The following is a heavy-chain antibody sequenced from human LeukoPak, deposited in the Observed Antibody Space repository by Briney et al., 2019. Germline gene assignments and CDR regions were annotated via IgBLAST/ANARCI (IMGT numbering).Heavy chain of an antibody. CDR3: AKFRTGPFDAFDI. CDR1: GFTFSSYG. J-gene: IGHJ3*02. Sequence: GGSLRLSCAASGFTFSSYGMHWVRQAPGKGLGWVAFIRYDGSDKYYADSVKGRFTISRDNSKNTLYLQMNSLRAEDTAVYYCAKFRTGPFDAFDIWGQGTMVTVSS. V-gene: IGHV3-30*02. D-gene: IGHD7-27*01. CDR2: IRYDGSDK.